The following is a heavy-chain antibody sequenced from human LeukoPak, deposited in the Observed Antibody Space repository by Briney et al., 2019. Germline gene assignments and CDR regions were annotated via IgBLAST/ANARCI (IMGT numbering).Heavy chain of an antibody. J-gene: IGHJ4*01. CDR1: GFTFETYE. Sequence: GSLRLSCAASGFTFETYEMNWVRQTPGRGLEWVAYIGSGGSMRYYADSVKGRFTISRINAKNSLYLQMNSLRAEDTAVYYCARGGSFVNYWGQGTLVNVSS. V-gene: IGHV3-48*03. CDR2: IGSGGSMR. D-gene: IGHD1-26*01. CDR3: ARGGSFVNY.